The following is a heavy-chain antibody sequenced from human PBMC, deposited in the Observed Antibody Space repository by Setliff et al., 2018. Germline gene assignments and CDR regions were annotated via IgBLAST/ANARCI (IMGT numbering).Heavy chain of an antibody. Sequence: GGSLRLSCAASGFRFGEYSMSWVRQAPGKGLEWVSAISGGSFDIYYAESVKGRFTIPRDNWRSTLYLQMNSLRAEDTAVYYCVNHNPARWAVTGTPLDQWGQGTLVTVSS. J-gene: IGHJ4*02. CDR1: GFRFGEYS. V-gene: IGHV3-23*01. D-gene: IGHD6-19*01. CDR3: VNHNPARWAVTGTPLDQ. CDR2: ISGGSFDI.